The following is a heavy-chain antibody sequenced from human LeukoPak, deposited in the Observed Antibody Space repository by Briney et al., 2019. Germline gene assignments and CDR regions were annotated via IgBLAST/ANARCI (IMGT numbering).Heavy chain of an antibody. V-gene: IGHV4-59*01. CDR2: ISYSGST. CDR3: ARSISSHYGGNEYWFDP. J-gene: IGHJ5*02. CDR1: GASISPYY. D-gene: IGHD4-23*01. Sequence: SETLSLTCTVSGASISPYYWNWIRQPPGKGLEWIGYISYSGSTNYNPSLKSRVTISADTSKNQFSLKLSSVTAADTAVYCCARSISSHYGGNEYWFDPWGQGTLVTVSS.